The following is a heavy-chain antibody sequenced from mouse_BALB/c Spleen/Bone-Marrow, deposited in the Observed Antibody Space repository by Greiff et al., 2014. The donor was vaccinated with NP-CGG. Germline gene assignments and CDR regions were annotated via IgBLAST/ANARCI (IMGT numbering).Heavy chain of an antibody. V-gene: IGHV5-17*02. D-gene: IGHD4-1*01. J-gene: IGHJ1*01. Sequence: EVKLEESGGGLVQPGGSRKLSCAASGFTFSSFGMHWVRQAPEKGLEWVAYISSGSTAIFYADTVKGRFTISRDNPKNTLFLQVTSLRSEDTAMYYCTRGGNWDDFDVWGAGTTVTVSS. CDR1: GFTFSSFG. CDR3: TRGGNWDDFDV. CDR2: ISSGSTAI.